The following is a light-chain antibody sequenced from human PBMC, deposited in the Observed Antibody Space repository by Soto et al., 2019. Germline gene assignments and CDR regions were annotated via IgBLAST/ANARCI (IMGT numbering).Light chain of an antibody. CDR3: QQYNNWPPWT. J-gene: IGKJ1*01. Sequence: ETVMTQSPVTLSVSPGERATLSCRASQSVGSNLAWYQQKPGQAPRLLIYGASTRATGIPARFGGGGSGTEFTLTISSLQSEDFAVYYCQQYNNWPPWTFGQGTKVEIK. V-gene: IGKV3-15*01. CDR2: GAS. CDR1: QSVGSN.